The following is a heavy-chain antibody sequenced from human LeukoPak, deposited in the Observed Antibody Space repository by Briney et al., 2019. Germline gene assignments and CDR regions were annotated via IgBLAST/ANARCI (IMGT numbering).Heavy chain of an antibody. CDR1: GGSISSYY. CDR2: IYYSGST. D-gene: IGHD2-15*01. V-gene: IGHV4-59*08. Sequence: PSETLSLTCTVSGGSISSYYWSWIRQPPGKGLEWIGYIYYSGSTNYNPSLKSRVTISVDTSKNQFSLKLSSVTAADTAVYYCARRGRGRVVAATQAYYYYGMDVWGQGTTVTVSS. J-gene: IGHJ6*02. CDR3: ARRGRGRVVAATQAYYYYGMDV.